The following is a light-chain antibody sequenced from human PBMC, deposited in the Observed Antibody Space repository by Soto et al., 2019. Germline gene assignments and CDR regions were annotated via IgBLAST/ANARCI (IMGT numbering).Light chain of an antibody. J-gene: IGLJ1*01. CDR1: YSDVGGYKH. Sequence: QSVLTQPASVSASPGQSITISCTGTYSDVGGYKHVSWYQQHPGNAPTLIIFKVSNQPSRSSNRFSGCKPGNTASLTISRLQADYEADYLCSSYTSSRTLYIFGTGTKVTVL. CDR2: KVS. CDR3: SSYTSSRTLYI. V-gene: IGLV2-14*01.